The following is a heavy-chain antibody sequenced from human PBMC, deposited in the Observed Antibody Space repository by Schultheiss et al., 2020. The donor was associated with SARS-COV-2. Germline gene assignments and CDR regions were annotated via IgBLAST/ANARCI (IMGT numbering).Heavy chain of an antibody. CDR1: GFTFSSYW. V-gene: IGHV3-7*03. D-gene: IGHD6-13*01. J-gene: IGHJ6*02. Sequence: GGSLRLSCAASGFTFSSYWMSWVRQAPGKGLEWVANIKQDGSEKYYVDSVKGRFTISRDNAKNSLYLQMNSLRAEDTAVYYCARERSSSWYHYYYYYGMDVWGQGTTVTVSS. CDR3: ARERSSSWYHYYYYYGMDV. CDR2: IKQDGSEK.